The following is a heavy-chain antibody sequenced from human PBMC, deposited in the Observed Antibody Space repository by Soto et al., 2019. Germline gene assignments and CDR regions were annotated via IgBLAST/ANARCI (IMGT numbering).Heavy chain of an antibody. CDR3: ARDRSSGIDRTYYGMDV. V-gene: IGHV1-69*01. Sequence: GKGLEWMGGIIPIFGTANYAQKFQGRVTITADESTSTAYMELSSLRSEDTAVYYCARDRSSGIDRTYYGMDVRRHRSTV. J-gene: IGHJ6*01. D-gene: IGHD2-15*01. CDR2: IIPIFGTA.